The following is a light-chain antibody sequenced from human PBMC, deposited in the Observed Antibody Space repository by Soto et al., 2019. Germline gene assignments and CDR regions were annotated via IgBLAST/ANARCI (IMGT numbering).Light chain of an antibody. CDR1: QSVSSN. CDR3: QQYNNWPPGWT. V-gene: IGKV3-15*01. CDR2: GAS. Sequence: EIVMTQSPATLSVSPGERATLSCRPSQSVSSNLAWYQQKPGQAPRLLIYGASTRATGIPARFSGSGSGTEFTLTISSLQSEDFAVYYCQQYNNWPPGWTFGQGTKVEIK. J-gene: IGKJ1*01.